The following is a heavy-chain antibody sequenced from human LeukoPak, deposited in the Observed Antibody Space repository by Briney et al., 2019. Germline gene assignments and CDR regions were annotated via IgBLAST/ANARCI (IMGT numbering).Heavy chain of an antibody. CDR3: ATYGSGSGTFFDS. J-gene: IGHJ4*01. CDR2: ISHSGSTI. V-gene: IGHV3-11*04. CDR1: GYMFSDYY. Sequence: GGSLRLSCAASGYMFSDYYMSWIRQAPEKGLEWLSYISHSGSTIYYADSVKGRFTVSRDNAKSSLYLQMNNLRAEDTALYYCATYGSGSGTFFDSWGQGTLVTVSS. D-gene: IGHD3-10*01.